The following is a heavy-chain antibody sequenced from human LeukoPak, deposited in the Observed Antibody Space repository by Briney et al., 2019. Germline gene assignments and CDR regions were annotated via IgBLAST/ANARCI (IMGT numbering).Heavy chain of an antibody. D-gene: IGHD3-22*01. Sequence: GGSLRLSCAASGFTFGSREMNWVRQAPGKGLEWVSNIGDNGRTMDYADSVKGRFTISRDNAKNSLYLQMNSLRAEDTAVYYCASSSYDSSGYYPDYWGQGTLVTVSS. J-gene: IGHJ4*02. CDR1: GFTFGSRE. CDR2: IGDNGRTM. V-gene: IGHV3-48*03. CDR3: ASSSYDSSGYYPDY.